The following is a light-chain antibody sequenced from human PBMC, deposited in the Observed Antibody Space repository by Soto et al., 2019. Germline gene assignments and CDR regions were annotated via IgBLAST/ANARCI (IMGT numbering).Light chain of an antibody. CDR2: GAS. J-gene: IGKJ5*01. V-gene: IGKV3D-15*01. CDR1: QSVSRY. Sequence: EIVLTQSPATLSLSPGERATLSCSASQSVSRYLAWYQQKPGQAPRLLIYGASSRATGIPDRFSGSGSGTEFTLTISSLQSGDFAVHYCQQYNNWPPITFGQGTRLEI. CDR3: QQYNNWPPIT.